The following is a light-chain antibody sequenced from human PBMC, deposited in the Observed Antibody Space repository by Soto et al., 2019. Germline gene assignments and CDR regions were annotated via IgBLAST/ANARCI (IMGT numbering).Light chain of an antibody. J-gene: IGKJ1*01. CDR2: DAS. CDR1: QTISTW. V-gene: IGKV1-5*01. Sequence: IQVTPSPPTLSSSVGDRVTITFRSSQTISTWMAWYQQKPGKAPNLLVYDASTLQSGVASRFSGSGSGTEFTLTINILQPDDLATYICQQYKSYSTFGRGTKVDIK. CDR3: QQYKSYST.